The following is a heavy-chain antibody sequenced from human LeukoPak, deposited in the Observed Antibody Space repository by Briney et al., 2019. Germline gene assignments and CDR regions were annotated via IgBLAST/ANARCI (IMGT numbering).Heavy chain of an antibody. CDR3: ARGPVRDDGLTGISYYCGLDV. Sequence: RSSETLSLTCAVYGGSFTDYYWSWIRHLPGKGLEWVGEIHHRAGANYNLSLWGRVTISADTSKNQFSLHLTSVTAADTATFYCARGPVRDDGLTGISYYCGLDVWGHGTTVTVFS. CDR1: GGSFTDYY. D-gene: IGHD2-21*02. CDR2: IHHRAGA. V-gene: IGHV4-34*01. J-gene: IGHJ6*02.